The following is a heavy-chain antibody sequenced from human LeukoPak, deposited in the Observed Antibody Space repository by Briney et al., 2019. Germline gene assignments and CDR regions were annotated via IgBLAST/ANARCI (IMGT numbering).Heavy chain of an antibody. V-gene: IGHV4-59*01. J-gene: IGHJ4*02. CDR2: MYYRGTT. CDR3: ASTRERYENYYFDY. Sequence: SETLSLTCSVSGDSISSNYWSWIRQPPGKGLEWIGYMYYRGTTRYSPSLKSRVTMSVDTYKNLFSLQLTSVTAADTAVYYCASTRERYENYYFDYWGQGTLVTVSS. D-gene: IGHD1-1*01. CDR1: GDSISSNY.